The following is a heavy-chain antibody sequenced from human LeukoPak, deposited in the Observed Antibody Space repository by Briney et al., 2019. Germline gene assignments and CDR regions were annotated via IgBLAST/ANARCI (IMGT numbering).Heavy chain of an antibody. CDR1: GFTFSGYW. J-gene: IGHJ5*02. V-gene: IGHV3-74*01. CDR2: INSDGSDT. Sequence: GGSLRLSCAASGFTFSGYWMPWVRQTPEKGLVWVSRINSDGSDTSYADPVKGRFTISRDNAKDTLYLQMNSLRAEDTAVYYCTRDDYCTDGACGFDPWGQGTLVTVSS. CDR3: TRDDYCTDGACGFDP. D-gene: IGHD2-8*01.